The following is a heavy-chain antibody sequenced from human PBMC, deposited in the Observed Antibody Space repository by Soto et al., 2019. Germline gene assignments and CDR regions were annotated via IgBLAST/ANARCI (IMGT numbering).Heavy chain of an antibody. Sequence: PGESLKISFHGSGYTFTNYWIGWVRQMPGKVLEWMGIIYPGDSDTRYSPSFQGQVTISADKSISTAYLQWSSLKASDTAMYYCARHQSAQRLMEVWGQWTTVTVSS. J-gene: IGHJ6*02. D-gene: IGHD4-17*01. V-gene: IGHV5-51*01. CDR2: IYPGDSDT. CDR3: ARHQSAQRLMEV. CDR1: GYTFTNYW.